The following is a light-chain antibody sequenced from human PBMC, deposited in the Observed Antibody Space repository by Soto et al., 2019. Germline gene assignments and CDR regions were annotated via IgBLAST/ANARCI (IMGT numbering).Light chain of an antibody. V-gene: IGKV3-20*01. Sequence: PGERATLSCRASQSVSSNYLVWYQQKPGQPLRLLIYGASSRATGIPDRFSGSGSGTDFALTISRLEPEDFAVYYCQQYSGSPSTFGQGTKLEIK. CDR1: QSVSSNY. CDR3: QQYSGSPST. J-gene: IGKJ2*01. CDR2: GAS.